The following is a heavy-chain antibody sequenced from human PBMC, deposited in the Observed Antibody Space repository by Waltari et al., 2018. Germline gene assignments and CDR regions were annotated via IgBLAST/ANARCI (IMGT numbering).Heavy chain of an antibody. CDR3: ARGIAVAGTDFDY. D-gene: IGHD6-19*01. CDR1: GFTFSSYR. Sequence: EVQLVESGGGLVKPGGSLRLSCAASGFTFSSYRMNWVRQAPGKGLEWVSSISSSSSYIYYADSVKGRFTISRDNAKNSLYLQMNSLRAEDTTVYYCARGIAVAGTDFDYWGQGTLVTVSS. J-gene: IGHJ4*02. CDR2: ISSSSSYI. V-gene: IGHV3-21*01.